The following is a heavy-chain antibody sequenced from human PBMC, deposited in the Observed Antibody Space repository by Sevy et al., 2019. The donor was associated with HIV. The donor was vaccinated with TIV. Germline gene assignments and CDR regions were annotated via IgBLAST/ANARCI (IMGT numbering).Heavy chain of an antibody. Sequence: GGSLRLSCAASGFTFSSYWMHWVRQVPGKGLVWVSRISPDGSATTYADFVKGRFTVSRDNAKNTLYLQLGSLRGEDTGINYCVSSPYRSRTDYWGQGTLVTVSS. CDR3: VSSPYRSRTDY. J-gene: IGHJ4*02. D-gene: IGHD6-13*01. CDR2: ISPDGSAT. V-gene: IGHV3-74*01. CDR1: GFTFSSYW.